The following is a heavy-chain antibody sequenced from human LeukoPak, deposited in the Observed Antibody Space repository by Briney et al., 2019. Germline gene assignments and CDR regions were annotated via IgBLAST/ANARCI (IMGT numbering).Heavy chain of an antibody. Sequence: SETLSLTCTVSGGSISSSSYYWGWIRQPPGKGLEWIVSIYYSGSTYYNPSLKSRVTISVDTSKNQFSLKLSSVTAADTAVYYCARIPIVVVPAAANWFDPWGQGTLVTVSS. CDR3: ARIPIVVVPAAANWFDP. D-gene: IGHD2-2*01. V-gene: IGHV4-39*01. J-gene: IGHJ5*02. CDR2: IYYSGST. CDR1: GGSISSSSYY.